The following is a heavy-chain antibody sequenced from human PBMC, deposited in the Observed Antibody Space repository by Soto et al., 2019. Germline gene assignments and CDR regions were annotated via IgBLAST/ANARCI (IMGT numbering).Heavy chain of an antibody. CDR2: IYYSGST. V-gene: IGHV4-59*01. Sequence: XETLSLTCTVSGCSISSYYWSWIRQPPGKGLEWIGYIYYSGSTNYNPSLKSRVTISVDTSKNQFSLKLSSVTAADTAVYYCAREKWFDTWGQGTLVTV. CDR3: AREKWFDT. J-gene: IGHJ5*02. CDR1: GCSISSYY.